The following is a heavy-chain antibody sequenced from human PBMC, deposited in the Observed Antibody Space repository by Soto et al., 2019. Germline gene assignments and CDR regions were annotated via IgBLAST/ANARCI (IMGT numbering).Heavy chain of an antibody. CDR3: ALYYDSSGYCAFDI. CDR1: GFSLSNARMG. V-gene: IGHV2-26*01. J-gene: IGHJ3*02. D-gene: IGHD3-22*01. CDR2: IFSNDEK. Sequence: QVTLKESGPVLVKPTETLTLPCTVSGFSLSNARMGVSWIRQPPGKALEWLAHIFSNDEKSYSTSLKSRLTISKDTSKSQVVLTMTNMDPVDTATYYCALYYDSSGYCAFDIWGQGTMVTVSS.